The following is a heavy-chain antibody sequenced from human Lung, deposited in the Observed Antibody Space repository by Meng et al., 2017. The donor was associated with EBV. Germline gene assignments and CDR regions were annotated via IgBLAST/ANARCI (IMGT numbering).Heavy chain of an antibody. D-gene: IGHD3-22*01. CDR1: GGSISRSDW. CDR3: ASSDYYRSDY. CDR2: TSHSGST. V-gene: IGHV4-4*02. J-gene: IGHJ4*02. Sequence: QVRSQEAGPGLVKPSETLFLTCAVSGGSISRSDWWSWVRQPPGKGLEWIGETSHSGSTNYSPSLKSRVTISLDKSKNQLSLKLNSVTAADTAVYYCASSDYYRSDYWGQGTLVTVSS.